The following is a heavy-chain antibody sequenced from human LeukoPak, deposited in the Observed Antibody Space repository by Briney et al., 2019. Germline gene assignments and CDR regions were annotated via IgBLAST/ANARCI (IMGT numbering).Heavy chain of an antibody. CDR2: IWYDGSNE. V-gene: IGHV3-33*01. CDR3: ASSLGNGRYYYYYMDA. CDR1: GFTFSGYA. D-gene: IGHD2-8*01. Sequence: GGSLRLSCAASGFTFSGYAMHWVRQAPGKGLEWVAVIWYDGSNEYYTDSVKGRFTISRDNSKNTLYLQMNTLRAEDTAVYYRASSLGNGRYYYYYMDAWGKGTTVTVSS. J-gene: IGHJ6*03.